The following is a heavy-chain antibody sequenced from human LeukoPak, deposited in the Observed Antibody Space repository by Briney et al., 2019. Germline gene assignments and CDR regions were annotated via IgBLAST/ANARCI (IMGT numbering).Heavy chain of an antibody. CDR1: GGTFSSYA. V-gene: IGHV1-69*05. Sequence: SVKVSCKASGGTFSSYAISWVRQAPGQGLEWMGGIIPIFGTANYAQKFQGRVTITRNTSISTAYMELSSLRSEDTAVYYCARVRIETTQVHYYYYMDVWGKGTTVTVSS. CDR2: IIPIFGTA. J-gene: IGHJ6*03. D-gene: IGHD1-7*01. CDR3: ARVRIETTQVHYYYYMDV.